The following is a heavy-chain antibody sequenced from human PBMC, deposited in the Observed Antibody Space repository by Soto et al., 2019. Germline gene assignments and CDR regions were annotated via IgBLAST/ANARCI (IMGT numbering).Heavy chain of an antibody. D-gene: IGHD3-22*01. CDR3: ARAAYYEDISGSPRPNYFDY. J-gene: IGHJ4*02. V-gene: IGHV4-59*08. CDR2: IYYSGST. Sequence: SETLSLTCTVSGGSMTNYYWNWIRQPPGKGLEWIGYIYYSGSTNYNPSLKSRVAMSLDTSKNQFSLKRRSVTAADTAVYYCARAAYYEDISGSPRPNYFDYWGQGALVTVAS. CDR1: GGSMTNYY.